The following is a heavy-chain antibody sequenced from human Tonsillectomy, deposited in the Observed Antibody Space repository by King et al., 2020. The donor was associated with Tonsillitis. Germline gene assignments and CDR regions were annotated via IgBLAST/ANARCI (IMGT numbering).Heavy chain of an antibody. V-gene: IGHV4-31*03. CDR2: IYYSGSP. J-gene: IGHJ5*02. D-gene: IGHD4-17*01. CDR3: ARTTVLGNWFDP. CDR1: GGSIINGSYY. Sequence: QLQESGPGLVKPSQTLSLTCTVSGGSIINGSYYWSWLRQHPGKGLEWIGYIYYSGSPYYNPSLKSRVTISVDTSKNQFSLKLTSVTPADTAVYFCARTTVLGNWFDPWGQGTLVTVSS.